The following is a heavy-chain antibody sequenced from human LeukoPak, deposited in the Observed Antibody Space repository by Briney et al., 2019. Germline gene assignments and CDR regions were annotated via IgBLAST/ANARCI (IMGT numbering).Heavy chain of an antibody. CDR3: ARTLDYGDSGFDY. D-gene: IGHD4-17*01. CDR1: GFTFSSYS. V-gene: IGHV3-21*01. J-gene: IGHJ4*02. CDR2: ISSSSSYI. Sequence: GGSLRLSCAASGFTFSSYSMNWVRQAPGKGLEWVSSISSSSSYIYYADSVKGRFTISRENAKNSLYLQMNSLRAEDTAVYYCARTLDYGDSGFDYWGQGTLVTVSS.